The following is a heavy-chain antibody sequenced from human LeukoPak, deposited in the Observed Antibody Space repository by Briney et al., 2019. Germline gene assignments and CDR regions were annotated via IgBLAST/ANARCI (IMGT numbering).Heavy chain of an antibody. D-gene: IGHD6-13*01. CDR2: INNSGNT. J-gene: IGHJ2*01. CDR1: GGSISSYY. Sequence: SETLSLTCTVSGGSISSYYWSWIWQPPGKELEWIGYINNSGNTNSNPSLKSRVTMSVDPSKNQFSLKLRSVTAADTAVYYCARDLGSTWPKWYFDLWGRGTLVTVSS. V-gene: IGHV4-59*01. CDR3: ARDLGSTWPKWYFDL.